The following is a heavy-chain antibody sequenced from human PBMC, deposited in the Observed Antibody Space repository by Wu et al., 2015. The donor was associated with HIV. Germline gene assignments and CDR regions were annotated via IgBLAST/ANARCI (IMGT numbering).Heavy chain of an antibody. J-gene: IGHJ5*02. CDR3: ARFASCSNGVCYTNWFDP. Sequence: QVQLVQSGAEVKKPGSSVKVSCKASGGTFSSYAISWVRQAPGQGLEWMGGIIPIFGTANYAQKFQGRVTITTDESTSTAYMELSSLRSEDTAVYYCARFASCSNGVCYTNWFDPWGQGTLVTVSS. CDR2: IIPIFGTA. D-gene: IGHD2-8*01. V-gene: IGHV1-69*05. CDR1: GGTFSSYA.